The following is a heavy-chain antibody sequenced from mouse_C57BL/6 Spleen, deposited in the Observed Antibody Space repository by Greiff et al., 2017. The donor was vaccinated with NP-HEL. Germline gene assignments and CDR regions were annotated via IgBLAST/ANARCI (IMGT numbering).Heavy chain of an antibody. J-gene: IGHJ2*01. CDR1: GFTFSDYG. D-gene: IGHD1-3*01. V-gene: IGHV5-17*01. CDR2: ISSGSSTI. CDR3: AREAHDD. Sequence: EVKLMESGGGLVKPGGSLKLSCAASGFTFSDYGMHWVRQAPEKGLEWVAYISSGSSTIYYADTVKGRFTIYIDNAKNTLFRQMTRRGSEDTSMYYCAREAHDDWGKGTTLTVSS.